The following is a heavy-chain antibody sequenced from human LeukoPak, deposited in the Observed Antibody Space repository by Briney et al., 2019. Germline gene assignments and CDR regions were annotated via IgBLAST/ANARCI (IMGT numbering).Heavy chain of an antibody. CDR3: ARDGYCSSTSCYESLFDY. V-gene: IGHV6-1*01. Sequence: SQTLSLTCAISGDSVSSNSAAWNWIRQSPSRGLEWLGRTYYRSKWYNDYAVSVKSRITINPGTSKNQFSLQLNSVTPEDTAVYYCARDGYCSSTSCYESLFDYWGQGTLVTVSS. D-gene: IGHD2-2*03. CDR1: GDSVSSNSAA. CDR2: TYYRSKWYN. J-gene: IGHJ4*02.